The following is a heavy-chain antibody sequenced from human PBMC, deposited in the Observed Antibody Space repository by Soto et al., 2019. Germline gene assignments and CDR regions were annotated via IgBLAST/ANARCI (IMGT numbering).Heavy chain of an antibody. Sequence: EVQVLESGGGLVQPGGSLRLSCAASGFTFSSYAMTWVRQAPGKGLEWVSGISGSGGSAHYADSVKGRFTISRDNSNNTGYLEMNSLRAEDTAAYDCEKGRSSSWYRWFAPWGQGTLVTVSS. CDR1: GFTFSSYA. J-gene: IGHJ5*02. D-gene: IGHD6-13*01. CDR2: ISGSGGSA. V-gene: IGHV3-23*01. CDR3: EKGRSSSWYRWFAP.